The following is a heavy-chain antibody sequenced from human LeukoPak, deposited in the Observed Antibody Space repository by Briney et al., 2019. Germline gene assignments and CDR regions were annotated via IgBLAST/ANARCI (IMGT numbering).Heavy chain of an antibody. CDR3: ARGTDGSGSSQES. CDR1: GGSISSGDYY. Sequence: SETLSLTCTVSGGSISSGDYYWSWIRQPPGKGLEWIGYIYYSGSTYYNPSLKSRVTISVETSKSQFSLKLSSVTAADTAVYYCARGTDGSGSSQESWGQGTLVTVSS. D-gene: IGHD3-10*01. V-gene: IGHV4-30-4*08. J-gene: IGHJ5*02. CDR2: IYYSGST.